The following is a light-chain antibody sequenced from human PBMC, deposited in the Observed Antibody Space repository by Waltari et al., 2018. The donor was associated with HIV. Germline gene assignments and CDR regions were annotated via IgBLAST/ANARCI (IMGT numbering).Light chain of an antibody. CDR1: QSVSSN. CDR2: GAS. Sequence: EIVMTQSPATLSVSPGEGATLPCRASQSVSSNLAWYHQKPGQAPRLLIYGASTRATGIPARFSGSGSGTEFTLTISSLQSEDFAVYYCQQYNNWPSNTFGQGTKVEIK. V-gene: IGKV3-15*01. CDR3: QQYNNWPSNT. J-gene: IGKJ2*01.